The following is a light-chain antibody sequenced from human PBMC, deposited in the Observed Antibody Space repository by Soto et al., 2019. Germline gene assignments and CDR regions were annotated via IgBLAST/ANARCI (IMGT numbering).Light chain of an antibody. CDR2: DGW. CDR1: SSDVVGYNS. V-gene: IGLV2-14*01. CDR3: SSYSSTSTRV. Sequence: QSALTQPASVSGAPGQSITISCTGTSSDVVGYNSVSWYQQYPGTAPKLMIYDGWYRTSGISTRFSGSKSGDTASLTISGLQADDEADYFCSSYSSTSTRVYGGGTTLTLL. J-gene: IGLJ3*02.